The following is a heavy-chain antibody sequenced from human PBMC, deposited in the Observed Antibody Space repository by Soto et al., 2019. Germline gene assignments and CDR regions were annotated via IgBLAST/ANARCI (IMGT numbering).Heavy chain of an antibody. CDR3: ARETESYNWTDGLMDV. J-gene: IGHJ6*02. Sequence: EVQLVESGGGLVKPGGSLRLSCAASGFTFSSYTMNWVRQAPGKGLEWVSSISSSTTYIYYADSVTGRFTISRDNAKNSLYLQMNRLGAGDTAVHSCARETESYNWTDGLMDVWGQGTTVTVSS. V-gene: IGHV3-21*01. D-gene: IGHD1-20*01. CDR1: GFTFSSYT. CDR2: ISSSTTYI.